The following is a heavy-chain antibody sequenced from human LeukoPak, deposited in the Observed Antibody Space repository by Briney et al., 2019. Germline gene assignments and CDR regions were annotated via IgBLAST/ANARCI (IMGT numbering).Heavy chain of an antibody. CDR3: ARADSSGYYYDYCGMDV. J-gene: IGHJ6*02. D-gene: IGHD3-22*01. CDR2: IYHGGST. CDR1: GYSISSGYY. V-gene: IGHV4-38-2*02. Sequence: SETLSLTCTVSGYSISSGYYWGWIRQPPGKGLEWIGSIYHGGSTYYNPSLKSRVTISVDTSKNQFSLKLSSVTAADTAVYYCARADSSGYYYDYCGMDVWGQGTTVTVSS.